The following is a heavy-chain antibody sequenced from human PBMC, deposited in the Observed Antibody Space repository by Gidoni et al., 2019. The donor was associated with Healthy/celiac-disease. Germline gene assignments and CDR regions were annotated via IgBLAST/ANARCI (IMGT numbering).Heavy chain of an antibody. J-gene: IGHJ4*02. CDR3: ARDTAYYYDSRIFDY. CDR1: GYTFTSYG. V-gene: IGHV1-18*01. D-gene: IGHD3-22*01. Sequence: QVQLVQSGAEVKKPGASVKVSCKDSGYTFTSYGISWVRPAPGQGLEWMGWISAYNGNTNYAQKLQGRVTMTTDTSTSTAYMELRSLRSDDTAVYYCARDTAYYYDSRIFDYWGQGTLVTVSS. CDR2: ISAYNGNT.